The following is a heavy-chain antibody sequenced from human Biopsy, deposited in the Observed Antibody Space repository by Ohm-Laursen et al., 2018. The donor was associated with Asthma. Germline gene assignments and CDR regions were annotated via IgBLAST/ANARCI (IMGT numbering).Heavy chain of an antibody. J-gene: IGHJ5*02. CDR1: GASIKTDDHY. Sequence: SETLSLTCTVSGASIKTDDHYWSWLRQPPGKGLEWFGFIHYSGSTSYNPSLKGGVTISVDTSKNQFSLKLSSVTAADTAVYYCARASVAASSNWFDPWGQGTVVTVSS. D-gene: IGHD6-19*01. V-gene: IGHV4-30-4*01. CDR3: ARASVAASSNWFDP. CDR2: IHYSGST.